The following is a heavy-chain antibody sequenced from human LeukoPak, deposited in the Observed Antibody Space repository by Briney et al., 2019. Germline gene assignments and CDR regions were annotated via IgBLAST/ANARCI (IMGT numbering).Heavy chain of an antibody. CDR2: INHSGST. CDR1: GGSFSGYY. J-gene: IGHJ5*02. CDR3: ARRQQLVRGWFDP. D-gene: IGHD6-13*01. Sequence: SETLSLTCAVYGGSFSGYYWSWIRQPRGKGLEWIGEINHSGSTNYNPSLKSRVTISVDTSKNQFSLKLSSVTAADTAVYYCARRQQLVRGWFDPWGQGTLVTVSS. V-gene: IGHV4-34*01.